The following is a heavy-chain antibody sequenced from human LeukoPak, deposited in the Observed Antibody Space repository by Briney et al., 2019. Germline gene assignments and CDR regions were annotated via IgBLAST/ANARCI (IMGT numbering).Heavy chain of an antibody. D-gene: IGHD2-2*01. Sequence: PSETLSLTCAVSGGSISSGGYSWSWIRQPPGTGLEWIGYIYHSGSTYYNPSLKSRVTISVDRSKNQFSLKLSSVTAADTAVYYCARRYCSSTSCYADYWGQGTLVTVSS. CDR1: GGSISSGGYS. CDR2: IYHSGST. CDR3: ARRYCSSTSCYADY. J-gene: IGHJ4*02. V-gene: IGHV4-30-2*01.